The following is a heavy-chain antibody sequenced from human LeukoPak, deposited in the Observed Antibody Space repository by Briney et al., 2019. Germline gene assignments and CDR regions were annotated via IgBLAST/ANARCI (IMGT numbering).Heavy chain of an antibody. CDR3: ARDPIDGYKDNFDS. D-gene: IGHD5-24*01. Sequence: ASVKVSCKASGYMSTYYYIHWVRQAPGQGLEWMGRIDPQNGDTNYIQKFQDRVTMTRDTSIDTAYMELSRLRSDDTAIYYCARDPIDGYKDNFDSWGQGTLVTVSS. CDR2: IDPQNGDT. J-gene: IGHJ4*02. V-gene: IGHV1-2*02. CDR1: GYMSTYYY.